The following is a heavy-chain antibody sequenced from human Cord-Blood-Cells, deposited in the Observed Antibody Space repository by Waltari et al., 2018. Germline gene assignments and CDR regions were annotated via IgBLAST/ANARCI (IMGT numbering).Heavy chain of an antibody. Sequence: QVQLQESGPGLVKPSGTLSLTCAVSGGPISSSNCWRWVRQPPGKGLEWIGEIYHSGSTNYNPSLKSRVTISVDKSKNQFSLKLSSVTAADTAVYYCARARGVAAAAHDYWGQGTLVTVSS. CDR3: ARARGVAAAAHDY. V-gene: IGHV4-4*02. D-gene: IGHD6-13*01. CDR1: GGPISSSNC. J-gene: IGHJ4*02. CDR2: IYHSGST.